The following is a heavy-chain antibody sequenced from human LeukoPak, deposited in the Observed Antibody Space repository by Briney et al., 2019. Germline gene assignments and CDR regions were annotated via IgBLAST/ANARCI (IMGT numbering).Heavy chain of an antibody. Sequence: PSETLSLTCTVSGGSISSGSYYWGWIRQPPGKKLEWIGSIYYSGSTYYNPSLKSRVIMSVDTSKNQFSLKLTSVTAADTAVYHCARDRQQLVRGDSFDYWGQGTLVTVSS. V-gene: IGHV4-39*07. D-gene: IGHD6-13*01. CDR3: ARDRQQLVRGDSFDY. CDR2: IYYSGST. J-gene: IGHJ4*02. CDR1: GGSISSGSYY.